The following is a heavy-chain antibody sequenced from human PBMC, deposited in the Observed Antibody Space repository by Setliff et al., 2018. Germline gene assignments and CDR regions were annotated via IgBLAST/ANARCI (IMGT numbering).Heavy chain of an antibody. Sequence: PGGSLRLSCAASGFTFGDFAMTWVRQAPGKGLEWVSGIGGRGISTYYADSVKGRFIISRDNSENTLYLQMNSLRAEDTAVYYCAKAPGDNISRLYGMDVWGQGTLVTVS. D-gene: IGHD6-13*01. CDR1: GFTFGDFA. J-gene: IGHJ6*02. CDR3: AKAPGDNISRLYGMDV. V-gene: IGHV3-23*01. CDR2: IGGRGIST.